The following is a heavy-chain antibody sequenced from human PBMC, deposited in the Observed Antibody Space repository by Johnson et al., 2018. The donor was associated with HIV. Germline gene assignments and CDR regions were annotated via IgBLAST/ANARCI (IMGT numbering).Heavy chain of an antibody. Sequence: VQLVESGGGLVQPGGSLRLSCAASGFTFSSSWMHWVRQAPGKGLEWVAFIRYDGSNKYYPGSVKGRFTISRDNSKNTLYLQMNSLRAEDTAVYYCARGARRITMIVVVNKAFDIWGQGTMVTVSS. J-gene: IGHJ3*02. D-gene: IGHD3-22*01. CDR1: GFTFSSSW. CDR3: ARGARRITMIVVVNKAFDI. V-gene: IGHV3-30*02. CDR2: IRYDGSNK.